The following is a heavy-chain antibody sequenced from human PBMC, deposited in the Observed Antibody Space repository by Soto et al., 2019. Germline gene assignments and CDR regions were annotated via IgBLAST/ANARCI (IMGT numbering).Heavy chain of an antibody. CDR1: GFTFSSDA. V-gene: IGHV3-23*01. CDR3: WKYGAGGGSAFDI. Sequence: PGGSLRLSCAASGFTFSSDAMSWVRQAPGKGLEWVSAISGSGGSTYYADSVKGRFTISRDNSKNTLYLQMDSLRAEDTAVYYCWKYGAGGGSAFDIWGQGTMLTVSS. J-gene: IGHJ3*02. D-gene: IGHD3-16*01. CDR2: ISGSGGST.